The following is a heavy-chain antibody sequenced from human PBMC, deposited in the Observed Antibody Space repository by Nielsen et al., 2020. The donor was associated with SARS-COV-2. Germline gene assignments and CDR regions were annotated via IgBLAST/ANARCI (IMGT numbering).Heavy chain of an antibody. CDR3: AKLSSSWYDYYYYYGMDV. J-gene: IGHJ6*02. CDR2: ISGSGGRT. Sequence: GGSLRLSCTASGFTFSSYAMTWVRQPPGKGLEWVSAISGSGGRTYYADSVKGRFTISRDNAKNSLYLQMNSLRAEDTALYYCAKLSSSWYDYYYYYGMDVWGQGTTVTVSS. D-gene: IGHD6-13*01. CDR1: GFTFSSYA. V-gene: IGHV3-23*01.